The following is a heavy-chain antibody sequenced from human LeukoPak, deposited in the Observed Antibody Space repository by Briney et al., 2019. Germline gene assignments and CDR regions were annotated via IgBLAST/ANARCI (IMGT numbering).Heavy chain of an antibody. J-gene: IGHJ3*02. CDR2: IKSKTDGGTT. CDR3: ARDHTTRGGAFDI. CDR1: GFTFSNAW. D-gene: IGHD3-10*01. Sequence: PGGSLRLSCAASGFTFSNAWMSWVRQAPGKGLEWVGRIKSKTDGGTTDYAAPVKGRFTISRDKSKNTLYLQMNSLRAEDTAVYYCARDHTTRGGAFDIWGQGTMVTVSS. V-gene: IGHV3-15*01.